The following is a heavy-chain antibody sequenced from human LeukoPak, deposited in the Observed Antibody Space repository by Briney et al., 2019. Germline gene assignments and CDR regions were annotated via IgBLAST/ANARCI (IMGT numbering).Heavy chain of an antibody. V-gene: IGHV5-10-1*01. CDR1: GYSFTSYW. CDR2: MDPSDSYS. J-gene: IGHJ4*02. CDR3: ARRCSSNSCPFEY. D-gene: IGHD2-2*01. Sequence: PGESLKISCKGSGYSFTSYWITWVRQMPGKGLEWMGRMDPSDSYSNYSPSFQGHVTISADKSISTVYLQWSSLKASDTAMYYCARRCSSNSCPFEYWGQGTLVTVSS.